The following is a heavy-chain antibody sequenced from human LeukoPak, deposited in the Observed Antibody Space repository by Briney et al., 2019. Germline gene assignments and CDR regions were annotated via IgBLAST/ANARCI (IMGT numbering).Heavy chain of an antibody. J-gene: IGHJ5*02. CDR3: ASSLSSTLGANWFDP. D-gene: IGHD3-16*01. CDR1: GYTFTSYD. CDR2: MNPNSGNT. Sequence: ASVKVSCKASGYTFTSYDINWVRQATGQGLEWMGWMNPNSGNTGYTEKFQGRVTMTWNTSISTAHMELSSLRSEDTAVYYCASSLSSTLGANWFDPWGQGILVTVSS. V-gene: IGHV1-8*01.